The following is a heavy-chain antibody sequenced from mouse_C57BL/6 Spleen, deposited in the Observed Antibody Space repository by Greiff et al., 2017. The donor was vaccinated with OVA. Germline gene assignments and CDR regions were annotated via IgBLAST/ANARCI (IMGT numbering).Heavy chain of an antibody. CDR2: INYDGSST. CDR3: ARGRLFDY. J-gene: IGHJ2*01. V-gene: IGHV5-16*01. CDR1: GFTFSDYY. Sequence: EVQLVESEGGLVQPGSSMKLSCTASGFTFSDYYMAWVRQVPEKGLEWVANINYDGSSTYYLDSLKSRFIISRDNAKNILYLQMSSLKSEDTATYYCARGRLFDYWGQGTTLTVSS.